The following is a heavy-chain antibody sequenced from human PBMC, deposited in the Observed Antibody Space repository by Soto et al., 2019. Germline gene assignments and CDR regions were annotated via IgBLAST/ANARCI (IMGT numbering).Heavy chain of an antibody. CDR2: ISGSGGST. V-gene: IGHV3-23*01. Sequence: GVLRLSCAASGFTFSSYAMSWVRQAPGKGLEWVSAISGSGGSTYYADSVKGRFTISRDNSKNTLYLQMNSLRAEDTAVYYCAKVVYSSGWYGDAFDIWGQGTMVTVSS. D-gene: IGHD6-19*01. CDR1: GFTFSSYA. J-gene: IGHJ3*02. CDR3: AKVVYSSGWYGDAFDI.